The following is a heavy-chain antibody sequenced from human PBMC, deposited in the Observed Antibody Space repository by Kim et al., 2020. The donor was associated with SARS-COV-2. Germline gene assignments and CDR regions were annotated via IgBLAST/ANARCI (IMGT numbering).Heavy chain of an antibody. D-gene: IGHD5-12*01. Sequence: RTTYTPSLKSRVTISVDTSKNQFSLKLSSVTAADTAVYYCASGYDLKFDYWGQGTLVTVSS. CDR2: RT. CDR3: ASGYDLKFDY. V-gene: IGHV4-4*09. J-gene: IGHJ4*02.